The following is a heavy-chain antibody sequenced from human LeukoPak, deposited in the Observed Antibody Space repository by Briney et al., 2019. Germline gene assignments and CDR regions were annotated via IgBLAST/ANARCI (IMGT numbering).Heavy chain of an antibody. J-gene: IGHJ5*02. CDR2: IIPILGIA. Sequence: SVKVSCKASGGTFSSYTISWVRQAPGQGLEWMGRIIPILGIANYAQKFQGRVTITADKSTSPAYMELSSLRSEDTAVYYCARGIGYCSSTSCRNWFDPWGQGTLVTVSS. D-gene: IGHD2-2*01. CDR3: ARGIGYCSSTSCRNWFDP. V-gene: IGHV1-69*02. CDR1: GGTFSSYT.